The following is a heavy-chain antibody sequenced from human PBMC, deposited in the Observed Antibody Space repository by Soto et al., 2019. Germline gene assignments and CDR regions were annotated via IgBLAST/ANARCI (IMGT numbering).Heavy chain of an antibody. D-gene: IGHD6-13*01. V-gene: IGHV3-48*03. Sequence: EVQLLESGGGLVQPGGSLRLSCAASGFTFSSYAMSWVRQAPGKGLEWVSYISSSGSTIYYADSVKGRFTISRDNAKNSLYLQMNSLRAEDTAVYYCARDSPGYSSSWTARGDGMDVWGQGTTVTVSS. CDR2: ISSSGSTI. J-gene: IGHJ6*02. CDR1: GFTFSSYA. CDR3: ARDSPGYSSSWTARGDGMDV.